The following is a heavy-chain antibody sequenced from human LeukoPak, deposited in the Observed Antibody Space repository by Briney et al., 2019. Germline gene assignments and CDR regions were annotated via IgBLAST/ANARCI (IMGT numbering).Heavy chain of an antibody. J-gene: IGHJ3*02. D-gene: IGHD3-10*01. V-gene: IGHV3-11*04. CDR1: GFTFSDYD. CDR2: ISNRGSNI. CDR3: AREGMGRRAFDI. Sequence: GGSLTLACAASGFTFSDYDMRWMRQAPGEGLEWGSYISNRGSNIYYAGSVKGRFTISRDYAKNSLYLQMKSLRVEDTAVYYCAREGMGRRAFDIWGQGTRVTVSA.